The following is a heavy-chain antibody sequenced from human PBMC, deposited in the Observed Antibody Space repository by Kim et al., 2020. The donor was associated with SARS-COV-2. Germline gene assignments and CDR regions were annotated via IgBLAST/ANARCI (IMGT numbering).Heavy chain of an antibody. D-gene: IGHD6-13*01. CDR2: IIPILGIA. Sequence: SVKVSCKASGGTFSSYAISWVRQAPGQGLEWMGRIIPILGIANYAQKFQGRVTITADKSTSTAYMELSSLRSEDTAVYYCANGNSSSWDTEDYWGQGTLVTVSS. CDR1: GGTFSSYA. J-gene: IGHJ4*02. CDR3: ANGNSSSWDTEDY. V-gene: IGHV1-69*04.